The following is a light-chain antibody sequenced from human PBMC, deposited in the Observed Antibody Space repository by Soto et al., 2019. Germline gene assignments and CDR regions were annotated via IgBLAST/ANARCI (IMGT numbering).Light chain of an antibody. CDR1: QSISSW. J-gene: IGKJ4*01. V-gene: IGKV1-5*01. CDR3: QQYNGDSSLT. Sequence: DTHMTQSPFPLSGSEGDRVTITCRASQSISSWLAWYQQKLGRAPRLLIYDASSLESGVPSRFSGSGYGTEFTLTISSRQPDDFATYYCQQYNGDSSLTFGGGTKVDI. CDR2: DAS.